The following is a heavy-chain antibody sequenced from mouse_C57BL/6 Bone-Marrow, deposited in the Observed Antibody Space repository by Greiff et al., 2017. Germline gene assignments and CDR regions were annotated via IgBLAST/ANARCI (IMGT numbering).Heavy chain of an antibody. CDR1: GFTFSDYG. D-gene: IGHD2-5*01. J-gene: IGHJ1*03. CDR2: ISSGSSTI. V-gene: IGHV5-17*01. CDR3: ARQRSNYAYWYFDV. Sequence: VQLKESGGGLVKPGGSLKLSCAASGFTFSDYGMHWVRQAPEKGLEWVAYISSGSSTIYYADTVKGRFTISRDNAKNTLFLQMTSLRSEDTAMYYCARQRSNYAYWYFDVWGTGTTVTVSS.